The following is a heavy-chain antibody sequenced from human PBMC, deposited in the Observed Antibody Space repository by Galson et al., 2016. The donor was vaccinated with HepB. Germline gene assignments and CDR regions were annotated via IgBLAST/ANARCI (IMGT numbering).Heavy chain of an antibody. J-gene: IGHJ4*02. Sequence: LSLTCTVSGGSISSFYWSWIRQPPGEGLEWIGDFYYSGRANYNPSLKSRASISLVTSNSQFHLSLSSVTTADTAIYYCATSSTAVAARGLDYWGQGPLVSVSS. CDR1: GGSISSFY. CDR3: ATSSTAVAARGLDY. V-gene: IGHV4-59*12. D-gene: IGHD6-19*01. CDR2: FYYSGRA.